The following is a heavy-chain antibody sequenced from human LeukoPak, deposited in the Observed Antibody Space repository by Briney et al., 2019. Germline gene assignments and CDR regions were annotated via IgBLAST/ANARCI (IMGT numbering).Heavy chain of an antibody. CDR1: GYTFTSYA. D-gene: IGHD3-10*01. CDR3: ARGRLSYGSGSYYDY. CDR2: INTNTGNP. V-gene: IGHV7-4-1*02. Sequence: ASVTVSCKASGYTFTSYAMNWVRQAPGQGLEWMGWINTNTGNPTYAQGFTGRFVFSLDTSVSTAYLKISSLKAEDTAVYYCARGRLSYGSGSYYDYWGQGTLVTVSS. J-gene: IGHJ4*02.